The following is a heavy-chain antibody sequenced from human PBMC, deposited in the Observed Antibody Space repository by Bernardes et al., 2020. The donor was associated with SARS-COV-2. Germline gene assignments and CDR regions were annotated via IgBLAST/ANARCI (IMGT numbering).Heavy chain of an antibody. Sequence: GGSLRLSCAASGFTFSSYAMSWVRQAPGKGLEWVSAISGSGGSTYYADSVKGRFTNSRDNSKNTLYLQMNSLRAEDTAVYYCAKDPNYDFWSGYYTAFNYWGQGTLVTVSS. D-gene: IGHD3-3*01. CDR2: ISGSGGST. CDR1: GFTFSSYA. V-gene: IGHV3-23*01. CDR3: AKDPNYDFWSGYYTAFNY. J-gene: IGHJ4*02.